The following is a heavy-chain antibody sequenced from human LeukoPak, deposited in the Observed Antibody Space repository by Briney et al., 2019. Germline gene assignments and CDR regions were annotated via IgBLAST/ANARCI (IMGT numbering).Heavy chain of an antibody. J-gene: IGHJ4*02. CDR3: VKEATTMVRGVIKGYFDY. CDR2: ISSNGGST. Sequence: GGSLRLSCSASGFTFSSYAMHWVRQAPGKGLEYVSAISSNGGSTYYADSVKGRFTISRDNSKNPLYLQMSSLRAEDTAVYYCVKEATTMVRGVIKGYFDYWGQGTLVTVSS. CDR1: GFTFSSYA. V-gene: IGHV3-64D*09. D-gene: IGHD3-10*01.